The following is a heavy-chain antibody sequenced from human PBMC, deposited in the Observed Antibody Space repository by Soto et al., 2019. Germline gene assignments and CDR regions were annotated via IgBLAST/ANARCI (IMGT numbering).Heavy chain of an antibody. CDR3: ARDGVDTATGYYYVMDV. CDR2: INAGNGNT. Sequence: ASVKVSCKASGYTFTSYAMHWVRQAPGQRLEWMGWINAGNGNTNYAQKLQGRVTMTTDTSTSTAYMELRSLRSDDTAVYYCARDGVDTATGYYYVMDVWGQGTTVTVSS. J-gene: IGHJ6*02. D-gene: IGHD5-18*01. CDR1: GYTFTSYA. V-gene: IGHV1-3*01.